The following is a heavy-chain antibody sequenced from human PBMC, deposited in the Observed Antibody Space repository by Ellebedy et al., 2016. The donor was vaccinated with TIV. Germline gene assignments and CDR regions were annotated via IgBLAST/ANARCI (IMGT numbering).Heavy chain of an antibody. D-gene: IGHD4-23*01. V-gene: IGHV4-59*01. Sequence: SETLSLXXTVSGGSISSYYWSWIRQPPGKGLEWIGYIYYSGSTNYNPSLKSRVTISVDTSKNQFSLKLSSVTAADTAVYYCARDSVVTPYYYGMDVWGQGTTVTVSS. J-gene: IGHJ6*02. CDR3: ARDSVVTPYYYGMDV. CDR2: IYYSGST. CDR1: GGSISSYY.